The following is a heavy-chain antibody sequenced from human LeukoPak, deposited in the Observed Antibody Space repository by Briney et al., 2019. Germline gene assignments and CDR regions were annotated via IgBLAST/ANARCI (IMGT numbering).Heavy chain of an antibody. V-gene: IGHV4-4*02. J-gene: IGHJ4*02. D-gene: IGHD5-12*01. CDR2: VFHSGLT. CDR3: ARGGGYMVDY. Sequence: SGTLSLICAVSGGSINSNNWWNWVRQPPGKGLEWIGEVFHSGLTNYNPALKSRVTVALDKSKNQVSLRLNSVTAADTAVYYCARGGGYMVDYWGQGTLVTVSS. CDR1: GGSINSNNW.